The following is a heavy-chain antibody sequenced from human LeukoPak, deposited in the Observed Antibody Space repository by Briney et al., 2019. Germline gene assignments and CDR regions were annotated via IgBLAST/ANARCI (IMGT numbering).Heavy chain of an antibody. D-gene: IGHD3-22*01. V-gene: IGHV4-30-4*01. Sequence: SETLSLTCTVSGGSISSGDYCWSWIRQPPGKGLEWIGYIYYSGSTYYNPSLKSRVTISVDTSKNQFSLKLSSVTAADTAVYYCARKNDSSGYYYDYWGQGTLVTVSS. CDR2: IYYSGST. J-gene: IGHJ4*02. CDR1: GGSISSGDYC. CDR3: ARKNDSSGYYYDY.